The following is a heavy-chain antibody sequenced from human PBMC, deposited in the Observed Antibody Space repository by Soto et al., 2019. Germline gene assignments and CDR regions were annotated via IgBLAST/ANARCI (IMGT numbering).Heavy chain of an antibody. J-gene: IGHJ4*02. Sequence: QVQLVESGGGVVQPGKSLRLSCAATGFIFRSYGVHWVRQAPGKGLEWVALISHDGNNAYYADAVNGRFTISRDNAKNTVSLQMNSLRAEDTAVYYCAKQGIDVAGTDYFDYWGQGALVTVAS. D-gene: IGHD6-19*01. CDR1: GFIFRSYG. V-gene: IGHV3-30*18. CDR3: AKQGIDVAGTDYFDY. CDR2: ISHDGNNA.